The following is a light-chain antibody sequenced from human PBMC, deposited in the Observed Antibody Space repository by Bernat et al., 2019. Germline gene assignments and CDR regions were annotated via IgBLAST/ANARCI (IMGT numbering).Light chain of an antibody. CDR1: QDISNF. CDR3: QQYDCNPSYT. J-gene: IGKJ2*01. V-gene: IGKV1-33*01. Sequence: QMTQSPSSLSASVGDRVTITCQASQDISNFLNWYQQKPGQAPKLLIYDASNLETGVPSRFIGSGSGTYFTFTITDLQPEDIATYYCQQYDCNPSYTFGQGTKVEI. CDR2: DAS.